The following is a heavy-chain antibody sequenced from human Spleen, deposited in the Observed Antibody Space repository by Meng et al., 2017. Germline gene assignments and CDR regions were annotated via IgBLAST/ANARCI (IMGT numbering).Heavy chain of an antibody. CDR3: ARGPTTMAHDFDY. J-gene: IGHJ4*02. CDR2: ISASGTT. CDR1: GDSPTSGPYY. Sequence: QVQLRGPGPRLVRPSQPLSIPCTLLGDSPTSGPYYWSLIRQPAGEGLELLGRISASGTTNYNPSLNNRVTISLDTSQNNLSLKLSSVTAADSAVYYCARGPTTMAHDFDYWGQGTLVTVSS. D-gene: IGHD4-11*01. V-gene: IGHV4-61*02.